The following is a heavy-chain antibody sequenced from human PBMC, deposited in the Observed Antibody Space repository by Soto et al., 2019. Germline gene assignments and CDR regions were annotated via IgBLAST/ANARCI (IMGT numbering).Heavy chain of an antibody. J-gene: IGHJ5*02. V-gene: IGHV4-39*01. CDR2: IYYSGST. Sequence: TLSLTCTVSGGSISSSSNYWGWIRQSPGKRLEWIGSIYYSGSTYYNPSLKSRVTISVDTSKNQFSLKLSSVTAADTAVYYCARQLTIGSGLGWIDPWGQGTLVTVSS. CDR1: GGSISSSSNY. CDR3: ARQLTIGSGLGWIDP. D-gene: IGHD3-3*01.